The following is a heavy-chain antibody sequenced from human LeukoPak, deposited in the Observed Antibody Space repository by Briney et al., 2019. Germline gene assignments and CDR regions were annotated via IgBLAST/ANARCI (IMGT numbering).Heavy chain of an antibody. D-gene: IGHD5/OR15-5a*01. J-gene: IGHJ4*02. CDR2: IRSKRYGATT. V-gene: IGHV3-49*04. CDR3: ARVSSSYFDY. CDR1: GFTFGDNS. Sequence: PGGSLRLSCTASGFTFGDNSMSWVRQAPGKGLEWVGFIRSKRYGATTEYAASVNGRFTISRDDSKSIAYLQMNSLKIEDTAVYYCARVSSSYFDYWGQGTLVTVSS.